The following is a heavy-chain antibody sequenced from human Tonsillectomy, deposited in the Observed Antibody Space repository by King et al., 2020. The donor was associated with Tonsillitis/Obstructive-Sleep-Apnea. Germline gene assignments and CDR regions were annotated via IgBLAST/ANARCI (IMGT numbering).Heavy chain of an antibody. J-gene: IGHJ4*02. CDR2: ISYDGSNK. V-gene: IGHV3-30*01. CDR1: GFTFSTYA. CDR3: AGSWELLLSRIDY. D-gene: IGHD3-3*01. Sequence: VQLVESGGGVVQPGRSLRLSCAASGFTFSTYAMHWVRQAPGKGLEWVAVISYDGSNKYYADSVKGRFTISRDNSKNTLYLQMNSLRAEDTAVYYCAGSWELLLSRIDYWGQGTLVTVSS.